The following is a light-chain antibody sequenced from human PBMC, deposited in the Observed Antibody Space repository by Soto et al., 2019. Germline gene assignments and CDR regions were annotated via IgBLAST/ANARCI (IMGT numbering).Light chain of an antibody. CDR2: DAS. CDR1: QDITDY. V-gene: IGKV1-33*01. Sequence: DIQMTQSPSSLSASVGDRVTITCQASQDITDYLHWYQQKPGKAPRLLIYDASNLETGVPSRFSGSGSGTDCTFTISSLQPEDTATEDWQQAEALVLSFGGGTKVEI. CDR3: QQAEALVLS. J-gene: IGKJ4*01.